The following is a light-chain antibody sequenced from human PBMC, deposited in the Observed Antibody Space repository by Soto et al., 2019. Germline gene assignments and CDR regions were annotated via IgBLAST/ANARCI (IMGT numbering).Light chain of an antibody. V-gene: IGLV2-14*01. CDR3: SSYTSSSTYV. J-gene: IGLJ1*01. CDR2: EVS. Sequence: QSVLTQPASVSGSPGQSITISCTGTSSDVGRFNYVSWFQQHPGKVPKLIIYEVSIRPSGVSNRFSGSKSGNTASLTISGLQAEDEADYYCSSYTSSSTYVFGTGTKVIVL. CDR1: SSDVGRFNY.